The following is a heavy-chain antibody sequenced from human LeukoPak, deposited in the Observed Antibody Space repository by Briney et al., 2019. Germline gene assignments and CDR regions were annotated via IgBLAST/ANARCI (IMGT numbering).Heavy chain of an antibody. Sequence: ASVKVSCKASGYTFTSYDINWVRRATGQGLEWMGWISAYNGNTNYAQKLQGRVTMTTDTSTSTAYMELRSLRSDDTAVYYCAREYYDFWSGYYSWFDPWGQGTLVTVSS. CDR1: GYTFTSYD. CDR3: AREYYDFWSGYYSWFDP. CDR2: ISAYNGNT. J-gene: IGHJ5*02. D-gene: IGHD3-3*01. V-gene: IGHV1-18*01.